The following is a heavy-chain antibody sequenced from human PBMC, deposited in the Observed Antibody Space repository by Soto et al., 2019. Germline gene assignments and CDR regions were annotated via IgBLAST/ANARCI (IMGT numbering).Heavy chain of an antibody. Sequence: ASVKVSCKASGYTFTSYAMHWVRQAPGQRLEWMGWINAGNGNTKYSQKFQGRVTITRDTSASTSYMELSSLRSEDTAVYYCARAYGSGKSYYYYYGMDVWGQGTTVTVSS. CDR1: GYTFTSYA. J-gene: IGHJ6*02. D-gene: IGHD3-10*01. CDR2: INAGNGNT. CDR3: ARAYGSGKSYYYYYGMDV. V-gene: IGHV1-3*01.